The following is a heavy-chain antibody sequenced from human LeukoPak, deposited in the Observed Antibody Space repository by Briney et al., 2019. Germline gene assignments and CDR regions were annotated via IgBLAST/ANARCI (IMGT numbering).Heavy chain of an antibody. CDR2: IFNSGTST. CDR3: AKDMYGDFGGVDY. CDR1: GFTFSTYA. V-gene: IGHV3-23*01. D-gene: IGHD4-17*01. J-gene: IGHJ4*02. Sequence: GGSLRLSCAASGFTFSTYAMTWVRQAPGKGLVLVSVIFNSGTSTYYADSVKGRFTISRDNSKNTLHLQMSSLRAEDTAVYYCAKDMYGDFGGVDYWGQGTLVTVSS.